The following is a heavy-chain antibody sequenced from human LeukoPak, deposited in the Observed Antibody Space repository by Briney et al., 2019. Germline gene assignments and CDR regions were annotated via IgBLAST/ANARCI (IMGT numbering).Heavy chain of an antibody. V-gene: IGHV7-4-1*01. D-gene: IGHD3-22*01. CDR3: VTNFDSSGYFGY. Sequence: ASVKVSCKASGYTFTRNTINWVRQAPGQGLEWMGWVNTNTGNPTYAQGFTGRFVFSSDTSVSTAYLQIGSLKAEDTAVYYCVTNFDSSGYFGYWGQGTLVTVSS. J-gene: IGHJ4*02. CDR1: GYTFTRNT. CDR2: VNTNTGNP.